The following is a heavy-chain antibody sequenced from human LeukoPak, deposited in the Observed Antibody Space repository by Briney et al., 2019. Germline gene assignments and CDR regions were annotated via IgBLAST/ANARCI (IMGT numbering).Heavy chain of an antibody. V-gene: IGHV4-59*01. CDR3: ARTDSYYYYMDV. J-gene: IGHJ6*03. Sequence: PSETLSPTCTVSGGSISSYYWSWIRQPPGKGLEWIGYIYYSGSTSYNPSLKSRVTISVDTSKNQFSLKLSSVTAADTAVYYCARTDSYYYYMDVWGKGTTVTVSS. CDR2: IYYSGST. CDR1: GGSISSYY.